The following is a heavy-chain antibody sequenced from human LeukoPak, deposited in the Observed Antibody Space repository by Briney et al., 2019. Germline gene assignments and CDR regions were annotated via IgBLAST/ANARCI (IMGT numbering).Heavy chain of an antibody. V-gene: IGHV1-2*02. D-gene: IGHD4-17*01. J-gene: IGHJ4*02. CDR2: INPNSGGT. Sequence: ASVKVSCKASGYTXTGYYMHWVRQAPGQGLEWMGWINPNSGGTNYAQKFQGRVTMTRDTSISTAYMALSRLRSDDTAVYYCARVRPYYGDALDYWGQGTLVTVSS. CDR1: GYTXTGYY. CDR3: ARVRPYYGDALDY.